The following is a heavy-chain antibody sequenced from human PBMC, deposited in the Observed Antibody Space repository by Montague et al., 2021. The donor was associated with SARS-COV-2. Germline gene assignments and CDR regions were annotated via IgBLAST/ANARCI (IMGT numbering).Heavy chain of an antibody. Sequence: SXTLSLTCGVSGGSISDNNWCSWVRQSPETGLEWIGEISLGGHTDYNPSLKSRVTISLDKSTNQFSLTLTSVTAADTAVYYCARDIWEPEVRSRGWFDPWGQGILVTVSS. CDR1: GGSISDNNW. V-gene: IGHV4-4*02. CDR2: ISLGGHT. J-gene: IGHJ5*02. D-gene: IGHD1-26*01. CDR3: ARDIWEPEVRSRGWFDP.